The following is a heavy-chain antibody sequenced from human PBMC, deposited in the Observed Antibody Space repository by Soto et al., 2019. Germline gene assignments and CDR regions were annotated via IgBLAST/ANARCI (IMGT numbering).Heavy chain of an antibody. CDR1: GYTFTSSG. CDR2: ISGHNGVP. J-gene: IGHJ4*02. Sequence: QVQLVQSGPEVKKPEASVKVSCKTSGYTFTSSGISWVRQAPGQGPEWMGWISGHNGVPNFARNFQDRVTLTIDSSTTTAYMDVRSLSFADTAIYYCARDQGGYGIFDDWGQGTLVTVSS. D-gene: IGHD5-12*01. CDR3: ARDQGGYGIFDD. V-gene: IGHV1-18*04.